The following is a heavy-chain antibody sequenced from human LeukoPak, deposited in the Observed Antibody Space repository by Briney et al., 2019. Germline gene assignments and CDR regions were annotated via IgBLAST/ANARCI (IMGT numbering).Heavy chain of an antibody. Sequence: SETLSLTCTVSGGSISSHYWSWIRQPPGKGVEWIGCTYYSGNTNYNPSLESRVTISVDTSKNQFSLKLSSVTAADTAVYYCARSQYSGSYYEPWGQGTLVTVSS. D-gene: IGHD1-26*01. CDR1: GGSISSHY. V-gene: IGHV4-59*11. J-gene: IGHJ5*02. CDR2: TYYSGNT. CDR3: ARSQYSGSYYEP.